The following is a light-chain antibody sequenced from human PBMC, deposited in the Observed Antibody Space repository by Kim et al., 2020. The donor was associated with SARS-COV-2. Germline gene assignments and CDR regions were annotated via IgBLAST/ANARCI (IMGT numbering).Light chain of an antibody. CDR1: SSGVGGYNY. V-gene: IGLV2-11*01. CDR2: DVS. CDR3: CSYAGSYTFYV. Sequence: QSVTISCTGTSSGVGGYNYVSWYQQHPGKAPKLMIYDVSKRPSGVPDRFSGSKSGNTASLTISGLQAEDEADYYCCSYAGSYTFYVFGTGTKVTVL. J-gene: IGLJ1*01.